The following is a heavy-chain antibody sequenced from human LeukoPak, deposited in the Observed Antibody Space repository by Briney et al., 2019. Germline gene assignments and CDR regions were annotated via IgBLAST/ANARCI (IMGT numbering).Heavy chain of an antibody. V-gene: IGHV4-34*01. Sequence: SETLSLTCAVYGGSFSGYYWSWIRQPPGKGLEWIGEIYHSGSTNYNPSLKSRVTISVDTSKNQFSLKLSSVTAADTAVYYCARGVCSGGSCYLRYWGQGTLVTVSS. J-gene: IGHJ4*02. D-gene: IGHD2-15*01. CDR1: GGSFSGYY. CDR3: ARGVCSGGSCYLRY. CDR2: IYHSGST.